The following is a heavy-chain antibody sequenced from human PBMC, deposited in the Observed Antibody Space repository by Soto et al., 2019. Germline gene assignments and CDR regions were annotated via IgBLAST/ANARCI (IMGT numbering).Heavy chain of an antibody. V-gene: IGHV3-33*01. Sequence: GGSMRFSCAASGFTFSSYGMHWVRQAPGKGLEWVAVIWYDGSTKYYADSVKCRFTISRDNSKNTLYLQMNSLRAEDTAEYYCACVVDWGQGTTVTVSS. CDR3: ACVVD. CDR1: GFTFSSYG. J-gene: IGHJ6*02. CDR2: IWYDGSTK.